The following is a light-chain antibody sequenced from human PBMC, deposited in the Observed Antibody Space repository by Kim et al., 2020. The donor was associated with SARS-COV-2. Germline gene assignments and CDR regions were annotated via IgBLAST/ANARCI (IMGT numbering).Light chain of an antibody. CDR3: QAWDSSTWV. Sequence: SYELTQPPSVSVSPGQTASITCSGDKLGDKYACWYQQKPGQCPVLVIYQDSKRPSGIPERFSGSNSGNTATLTISGTQAMDEADYYCQAWDSSTWVFGGG. V-gene: IGLV3-1*01. J-gene: IGLJ3*02. CDR1: KLGDKY. CDR2: QDS.